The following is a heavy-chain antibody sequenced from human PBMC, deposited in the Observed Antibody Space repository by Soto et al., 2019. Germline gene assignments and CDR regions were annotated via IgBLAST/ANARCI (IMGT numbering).Heavy chain of an antibody. Sequence: PSETLSLTCSADGGTLRGYYWSRIRQPPGKGLEWIGEINHSGSTNYNPSLKSRVTISVDTSKNQFSLKLSSVTAADTAVYYCARECLHTIVVVVAATRSGFDPRGQGTQVTVS. CDR2: INHSGST. J-gene: IGHJ5*02. D-gene: IGHD2-15*01. CDR1: GGTLRGYY. V-gene: IGHV4-34*01. CDR3: ARECLHTIVVVVAATRSGFDP.